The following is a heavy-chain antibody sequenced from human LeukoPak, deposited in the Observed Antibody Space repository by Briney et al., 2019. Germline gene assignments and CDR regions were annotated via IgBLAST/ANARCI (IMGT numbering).Heavy chain of an antibody. CDR2: INPNSGGT. CDR1: GYTFTGYY. CDR3: ARVGMVAQQQLAQGYYYYYMDV. D-gene: IGHD6-13*01. J-gene: IGHJ6*03. Sequence: ASVKVSCKASGYTFTGYYMHWVRQAPGQGLEWMGWINPNSGGTNYAQKFQGRVTMTRDTSISTAYMELSSLRSEDTAVYYCARVGMVAQQQLAQGYYYYYMDVWGKGTTVTVSS. V-gene: IGHV1-2*02.